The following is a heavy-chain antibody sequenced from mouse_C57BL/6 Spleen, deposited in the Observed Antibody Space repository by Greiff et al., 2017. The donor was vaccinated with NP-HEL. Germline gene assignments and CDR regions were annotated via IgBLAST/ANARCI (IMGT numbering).Heavy chain of an antibody. J-gene: IGHJ1*03. V-gene: IGHV8-8*01. D-gene: IGHD1-1*01. CDR2: IWWDDDK. CDR1: GFSLSTFGMG. CDR3: ARIADYYGSSYPGYFDV. Sequence: QVTLKESGPGILQPSQTLSLTCSFSGFSLSTFGMGVGWIRQPSGKGLEWLAHIWWDDDKYYNPALKSRLTISKVTSKNQVFLKIANVDTADTATYYCARIADYYGSSYPGYFDVWGTGTTVTVSS.